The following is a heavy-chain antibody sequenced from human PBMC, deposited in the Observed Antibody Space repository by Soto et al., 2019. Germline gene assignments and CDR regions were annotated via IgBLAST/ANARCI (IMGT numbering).Heavy chain of an antibody. V-gene: IGHV1-46*01. CDR2: INPSDGST. D-gene: IGHD5-12*01. Sequence: ASVKAACKASGYTFTSYYMHCVRQAPGQALESMAIINPSDGSTSYAQKFQGRVTMTRHTSTSTVYMGPSSLRSEDTAAYYCARGDIVGSKFDYWGQGILVTVSS. CDR1: GYTFTSYY. J-gene: IGHJ4*02. CDR3: ARGDIVGSKFDY.